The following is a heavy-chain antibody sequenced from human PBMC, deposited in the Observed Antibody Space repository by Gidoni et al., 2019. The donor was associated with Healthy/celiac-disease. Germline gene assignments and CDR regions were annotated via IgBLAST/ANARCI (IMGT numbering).Heavy chain of an antibody. V-gene: IGHV3-7*01. CDR2: IKQDGSEK. Sequence: EWVANIKQDGSEKYYVDSVKGRFTISRDNAKNSLYLQMNSLRAEDTAVYYCARDIWAVNMVFDYWGQGTLVTVSS. D-gene: IGHD3-10*01. CDR3: ARDIWAVNMVFDY. J-gene: IGHJ4*02.